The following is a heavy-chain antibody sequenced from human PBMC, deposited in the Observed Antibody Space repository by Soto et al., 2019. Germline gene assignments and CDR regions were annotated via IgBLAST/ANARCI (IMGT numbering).Heavy chain of an antibody. Sequence: SETLSLTCSVSDDSINSDKYYWGWIRQHPGKGQEWIGSIYYRGNAYYNPSLQTRVTISLDKFKSQFSLKLNSVTAADSAVYFCARLEGLATISYYFDFWGPGALVTVSS. V-gene: IGHV4-39*01. CDR3: ARLEGLATISYYFDF. D-gene: IGHD3-9*01. J-gene: IGHJ4*02. CDR1: DDSINSDKYY. CDR2: IYYRGNA.